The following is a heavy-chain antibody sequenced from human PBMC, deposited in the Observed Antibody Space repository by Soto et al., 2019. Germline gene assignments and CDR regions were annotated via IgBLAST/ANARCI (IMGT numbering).Heavy chain of an antibody. CDR2: ISTNNDAI. D-gene: IGHD3-10*01. CDR3: ASVLGSRRSGSYPSY. J-gene: IGHJ4*02. V-gene: IGHV3-48*01. Sequence: EVQLVESGGGLVQPGGSLRLSCAASGFSISDCSMNWVRRAPGKGLEGISYISTNNDAIYYADSVKGRFTISRDNAKNSLYLQMNSLRAEDTALYYCASVLGSRRSGSYPSYWGQGTLVTVSS. CDR1: GFSISDCS.